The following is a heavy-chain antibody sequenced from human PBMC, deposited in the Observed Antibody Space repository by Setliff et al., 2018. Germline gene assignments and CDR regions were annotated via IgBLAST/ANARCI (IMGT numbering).Heavy chain of an antibody. CDR1: GASFKDYY. D-gene: IGHD1-26*01. Sequence: KASETLSLTCAVYGASFKDYYWTWIRQSPGQGLEWIGQINHSGSTTSNPSLKSRVAISVHMSKNQISLDLTSVTAADTGVYYCARGLRSSGPYAGGWYYFDFWGQGILVTVSS. CDR3: ARGLRSSGPYAGGWYYFDF. CDR2: INHSGST. V-gene: IGHV4-34*01. J-gene: IGHJ4*02.